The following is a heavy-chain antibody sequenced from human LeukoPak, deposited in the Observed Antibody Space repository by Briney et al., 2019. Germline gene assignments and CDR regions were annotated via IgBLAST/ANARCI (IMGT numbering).Heavy chain of an antibody. Sequence: GGSLRLSCAASGFTFSSYAMHWVRQAPGKGLEWVAVISYDGSNKYYADPVKGRFTISRDNSKNTLYLQMNSLRAEDTAVYYCARDRWVDTAMVTYWGQGTLVTVSS. CDR1: GFTFSSYA. V-gene: IGHV3-30*04. D-gene: IGHD5-18*01. CDR2: ISYDGSNK. CDR3: ARDRWVDTAMVTY. J-gene: IGHJ4*02.